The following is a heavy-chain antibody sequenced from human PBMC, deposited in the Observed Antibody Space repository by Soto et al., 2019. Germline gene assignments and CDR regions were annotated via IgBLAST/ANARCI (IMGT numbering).Heavy chain of an antibody. CDR3: ARENNWNDPIGWLDL. V-gene: IGHV1-3*01. D-gene: IGHD1-1*01. Sequence: ASVKVSCKASGYTFTSYAMHWVRQAPGQRLEWMGWINAGNGNTKYSHKFQGRVTITRDTSASTAYMQLNSLRSEDTAVYYCARENNWNDPIGWLDLWGQGTLVTVSS. CDR1: GYTFTSYA. J-gene: IGHJ5*02. CDR2: INAGNGNT.